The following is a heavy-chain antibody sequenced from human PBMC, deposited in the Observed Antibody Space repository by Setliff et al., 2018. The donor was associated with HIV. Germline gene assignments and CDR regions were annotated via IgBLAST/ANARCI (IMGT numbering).Heavy chain of an antibody. Sequence: GGSLRLSCAASDFTVTNAWMNWVRQAPGKGLEWVGRIKSIGDGETTDYAAPVKGRFTISRDDSKNTLYLQLNNLETEDTAFYYCSTRLRWSPEKIDYWGQGTLVTVSS. CDR3: STRLRWSPEKIDY. D-gene: IGHD6-13*01. CDR1: DFTVTNAW. V-gene: IGHV3-15*07. CDR2: IKSIGDGETT. J-gene: IGHJ4*02.